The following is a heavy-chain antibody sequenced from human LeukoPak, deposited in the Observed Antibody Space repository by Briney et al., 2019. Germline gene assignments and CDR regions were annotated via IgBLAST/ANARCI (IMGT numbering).Heavy chain of an antibody. V-gene: IGHV3-11*01. J-gene: IGHJ5*02. CDR3: ARMRSLWFGEPGPSDP. D-gene: IGHD3-10*01. Sequence: GGSLRLSCAASGFTFSDYYMSWIRQAPGQGLEWFSYISSSGSTIYYADSVKGRFTISRDNAKNSLYLQMNSLRAEDTAVYYCARMRSLWFGEPGPSDPWGQGTLVTVSS. CDR1: GFTFSDYY. CDR2: ISSSGSTI.